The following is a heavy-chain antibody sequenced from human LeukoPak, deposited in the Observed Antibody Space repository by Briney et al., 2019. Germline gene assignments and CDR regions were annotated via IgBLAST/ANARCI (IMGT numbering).Heavy chain of an antibody. V-gene: IGHV4-59*01. D-gene: IGHD6-19*01. J-gene: IGHJ1*01. Sequence: SETLSLTCTVSGGAISTYYWSWIRQTPGMGLEWIGYIYYTGSTNYNPSLKSRVTISVDASKNQFSLKMSSMTTADTAVYYCARAQGYSSGWDFQHWGQGTLVTVSS. CDR2: IYYTGST. CDR1: GGAISTYY. CDR3: ARAQGYSSGWDFQH.